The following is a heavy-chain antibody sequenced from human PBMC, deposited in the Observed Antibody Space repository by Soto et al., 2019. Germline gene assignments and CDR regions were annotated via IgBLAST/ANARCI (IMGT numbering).Heavy chain of an antibody. D-gene: IGHD6-13*01. V-gene: IGHV1-69*02. CDR3: ASSRGYSSSLS. CDR1: GGTFSSYT. Sequence: GASVKVSCKASGGTFSSYTISWVRQAPGQGLEWMGRIIPILGIANYAQKFQGRVTIAADKSTSTAYMELSSLRSEDTAVYYCASSRGYSSSLSWGQGTLVTVSS. CDR2: IIPILGIA. J-gene: IGHJ5*02.